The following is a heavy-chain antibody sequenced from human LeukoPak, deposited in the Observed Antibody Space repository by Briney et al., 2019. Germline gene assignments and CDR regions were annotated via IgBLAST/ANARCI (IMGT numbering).Heavy chain of an antibody. J-gene: IGHJ6*02. CDR2: INSSSSTI. D-gene: IGHD5-24*01. Sequence: GGSLRLSCAASGFTFSSYSMNWVRQAPGKGLEWVSYINSSSSTIYYADSVKGRFTISRDNAKNSLYLQMNSLRAEDTAVYYCARDEMGPDYYGMDVWGQGTTVTVSS. V-gene: IGHV3-48*04. CDR1: GFTFSSYS. CDR3: ARDEMGPDYYGMDV.